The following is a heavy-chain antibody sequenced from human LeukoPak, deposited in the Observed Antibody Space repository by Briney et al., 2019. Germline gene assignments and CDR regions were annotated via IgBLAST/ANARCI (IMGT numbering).Heavy chain of an antibody. Sequence: SETLSLTCTVSGGSISSGGYYWSWIRQPPGKGLEWIGYIYHSGSTYYNPSLKGRVTISVDRSKNQFSLKLSSVTAADTAVYYCARTNFALADSMGYFDYWGQGTLVTVSS. J-gene: IGHJ4*02. CDR1: GGSISSGGYY. V-gene: IGHV4-30-2*01. D-gene: IGHD1-7*01. CDR2: IYHSGST. CDR3: ARTNFALADSMGYFDY.